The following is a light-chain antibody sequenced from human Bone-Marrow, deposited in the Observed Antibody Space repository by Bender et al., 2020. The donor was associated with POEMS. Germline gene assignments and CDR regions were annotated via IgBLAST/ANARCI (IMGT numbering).Light chain of an antibody. Sequence: QSVLTQPPSASGTPGQRVTISCSGGSSNIGAHAVNWYQHLPGTAPKLLIYSSHRRPSEVPDRFSGSRSGTSASQAIGGLQSEDEADYYCAVWDDSLNGWVFGGGTKLTVL. CDR2: SSH. CDR1: SSNIGAHA. J-gene: IGLJ3*02. CDR3: AVWDDSLNGWV. V-gene: IGLV1-44*01.